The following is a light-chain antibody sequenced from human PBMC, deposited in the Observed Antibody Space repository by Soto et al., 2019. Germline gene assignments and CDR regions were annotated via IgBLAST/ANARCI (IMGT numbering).Light chain of an antibody. J-gene: IGLJ1*01. Sequence: QSALTQPASVSGSPGQSITISCAGTSSDIGGSNYVSWYQQHPGKAPKLMIYGVSNRPSGVSTRVSGSKSGNTASLTISGLQAEDEADYFCYSSRSSSTTFYVVGTGTKLTVL. V-gene: IGLV2-14*03. CDR2: GVS. CDR1: SSDIGGSNY. CDR3: YSSRSSSTTFYV.